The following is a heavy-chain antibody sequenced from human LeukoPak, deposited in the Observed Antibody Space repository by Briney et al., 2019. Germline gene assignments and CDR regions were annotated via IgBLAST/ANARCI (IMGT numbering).Heavy chain of an antibody. D-gene: IGHD3-3*01. CDR1: GGTFSSYA. Sequence: GASVKVSCKASGGTFSSYAISWVRQAPGQGLEWMGGIIPIFGTANYAQKFQGRVTITADESTSTAYMELSSLRSEDTAVYYCAYLHGRFLEWLLYFDYWGQGTLVTVSS. V-gene: IGHV1-69*13. CDR2: IIPIFGTA. J-gene: IGHJ4*02. CDR3: AYLHGRFLEWLLYFDY.